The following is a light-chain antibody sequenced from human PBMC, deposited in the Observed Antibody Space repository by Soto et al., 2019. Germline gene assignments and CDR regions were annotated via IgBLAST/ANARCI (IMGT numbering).Light chain of an antibody. Sequence: DVHITHCPASLAASVGDRVAITCRASHTITRYLNWYQQKSGQAPKLLINAASTLRSGVPSRFSGSGSGTDFTLTIDSLQPEDFATYYCQQSYNSPFNFGPGTKVDIK. V-gene: IGKV1-39*01. CDR3: QQSYNSPFN. CDR2: AAS. J-gene: IGKJ3*01. CDR1: HTITRY.